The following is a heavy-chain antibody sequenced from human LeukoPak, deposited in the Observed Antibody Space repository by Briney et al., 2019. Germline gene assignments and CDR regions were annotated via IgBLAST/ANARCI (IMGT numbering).Heavy chain of an antibody. CDR2: IYPGDSDT. D-gene: IGHD3-10*01. J-gene: IGHJ4*02. CDR1: GYRFTSYW. CDR3: ARGRGSGSYSFDY. Sequence: GESLKISCKGSGYRFTSYWIALVRQVPGKGLEWMGIIYPGDSDTRYSPSFQGQVTISADKSISTAYLQWSSLKASDTAVYYCARGRGSGSYSFDYWGQGTLVTVSS. V-gene: IGHV5-51*01.